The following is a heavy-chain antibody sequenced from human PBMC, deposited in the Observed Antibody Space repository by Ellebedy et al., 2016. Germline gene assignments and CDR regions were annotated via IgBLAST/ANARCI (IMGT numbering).Heavy chain of an antibody. D-gene: IGHD3-10*01. CDR1: GFTFSDYY. Sequence: GGSLRLSCAASGFTFSDYYMNWIRQAPGKGLEWIAYISSSGTTIYYADSVKGRFTISRANAKNSLHLQMNSLRAGDTAVYYCARDALLWFGYDYWGQGTLVTVSS. CDR2: ISSSGTTI. CDR3: ARDALLWFGYDY. J-gene: IGHJ4*02. V-gene: IGHV3-11*01.